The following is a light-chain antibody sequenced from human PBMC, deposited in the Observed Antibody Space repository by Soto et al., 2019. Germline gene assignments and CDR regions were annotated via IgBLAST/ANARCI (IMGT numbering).Light chain of an antibody. CDR3: QQYYSPLIT. J-gene: IGKJ5*01. V-gene: IGKV4-1*01. CDR2: WAS. Sequence: DIALTQSPESLTLSRGERDTINCKSSQSVLYSSYNKSYLAWYQVKPGRPPKTLFSWASTREPGVPDRFSGSGSGKDFTLTISSLQAEDVAVYYCQQYYSPLITFGQGTRLEIK. CDR1: QSVLYSSYNKSY.